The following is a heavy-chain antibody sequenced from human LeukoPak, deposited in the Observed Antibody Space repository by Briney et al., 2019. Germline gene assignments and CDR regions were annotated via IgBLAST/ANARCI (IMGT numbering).Heavy chain of an antibody. Sequence: ASVKVSGKASGYTFTSYGISWVRQAPGQGLEWMGWISAYNGNTNYAQKLQGRVTMTTDTSTSTAYMELRSLRSDDTAVYYCARSHYDSSGYYYLDYWGQGTLVTVSS. CDR2: ISAYNGNT. CDR1: GYTFTSYG. CDR3: ARSHYDSSGYYYLDY. J-gene: IGHJ4*02. D-gene: IGHD3-22*01. V-gene: IGHV1-18*01.